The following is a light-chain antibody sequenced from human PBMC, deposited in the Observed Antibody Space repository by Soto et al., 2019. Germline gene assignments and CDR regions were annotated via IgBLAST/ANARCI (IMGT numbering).Light chain of an antibody. CDR3: ASYTTSSTYV. CDR1: SSDVGGYSY. CDR2: DVS. J-gene: IGLJ1*01. Sequence: QSVLTQPASVSGSPGQSIAISCTGTSSDVGGYSYVSWYQQQPGKAPKLVISDVSNRPSGVSDRFSGSKSGNTASLTISGLQNEDEDDYYCASYTTSSTYVVGTGTKLTVL. V-gene: IGLV2-14*01.